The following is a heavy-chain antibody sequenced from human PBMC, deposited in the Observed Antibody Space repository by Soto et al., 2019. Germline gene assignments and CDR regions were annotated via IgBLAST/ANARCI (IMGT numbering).Heavy chain of an antibody. J-gene: IGHJ6*04. V-gene: IGHV1-18*01. CDR3: ARAKLVPGVSFPKNLDV. CDR2: ISAYNGNT. Sequence: ASVKVSCKASGYTFTSYGISWVRQAPGQGLEWMGWISAYNGNTNYAQKLQGRVTMTTDTSTSTAYMELRSLRSDDTAVYYGARAKLVPGVSFPKNLDVWGKGTTVTVSS. D-gene: IGHD6-6*01. CDR1: GYTFTSYG.